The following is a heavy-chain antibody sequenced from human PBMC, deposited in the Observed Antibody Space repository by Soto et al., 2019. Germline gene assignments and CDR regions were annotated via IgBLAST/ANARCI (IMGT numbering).Heavy chain of an antibody. CDR2: IIPIFGTA. V-gene: IGHV1-69*06. CDR3: ATKTSSIAARQIYYYYYGMDV. CDR1: GGTFSSYA. J-gene: IGHJ6*02. Sequence: SVKVSCKASGGTFSSYAISWVRQAPGQGLEWMGGIIPIFGTANYAQKFQGRVTITADKSTSTAYMELSSLRSEDTAVYYCATKTSSIAARQIYYYYYGMDVWGQGTTVTVSS. D-gene: IGHD6-6*01.